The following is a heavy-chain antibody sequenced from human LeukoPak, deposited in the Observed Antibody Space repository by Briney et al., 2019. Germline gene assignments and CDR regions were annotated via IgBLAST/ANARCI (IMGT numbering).Heavy chain of an antibody. Sequence: SENLSLTCAVYGGSFSGYYWSWIRQPPGKGLEWIGEINHSGSTNYNPSLKSRVTISVDTSKNQFSLKLSSVTAADTAVYYCARGELRYFDWLNWFDPWGQGTLVTVSS. V-gene: IGHV4-34*01. CDR3: ARGELRYFDWLNWFDP. CDR1: GGSFSGYY. D-gene: IGHD3-9*01. CDR2: INHSGST. J-gene: IGHJ5*02.